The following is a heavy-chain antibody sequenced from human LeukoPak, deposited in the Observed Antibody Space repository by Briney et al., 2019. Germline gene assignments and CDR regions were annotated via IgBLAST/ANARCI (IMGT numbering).Heavy chain of an antibody. CDR2: INPNGGGT. V-gene: IGHV1-2*02. J-gene: IGHJ4*02. CDR1: GYTFTGYY. Sequence: ASVKVSCKASGYTFTGYYMHWVRQAPGQGLEWMGWINPNGGGTNYAQKFQGRVTMTRDTSISTDYMEPSRLRSDDTAVYYCARERRSSGWYPADYWGQGTLVTVSS. D-gene: IGHD6-19*01. CDR3: ARERRSSGWYPADY.